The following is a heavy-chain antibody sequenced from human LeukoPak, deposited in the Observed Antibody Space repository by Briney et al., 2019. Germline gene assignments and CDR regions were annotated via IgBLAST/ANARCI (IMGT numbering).Heavy chain of an antibody. CDR3: AKDERNWNYNLASQTYD. Sequence: GRSLRLSCAASGFSFSNYAMSWVRQAPGKGLEWVSAISGTGDTTYYADSVKGRFTISRDNSKNTLYLQMNSLRAEDTAVYYCAKDERNWNYNLASQTYDWGQGTLVTVSS. CDR2: ISGTGDTT. CDR1: GFSFSNYA. J-gene: IGHJ4*02. V-gene: IGHV3-23*01. D-gene: IGHD1-7*01.